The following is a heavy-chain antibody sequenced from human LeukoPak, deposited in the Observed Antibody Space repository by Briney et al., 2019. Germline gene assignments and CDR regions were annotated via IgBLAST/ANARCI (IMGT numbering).Heavy chain of an antibody. CDR2: IYYSGRT. CDR1: GGSISSSSYY. D-gene: IGHD3-22*01. Sequence: SETLSLTCTVSGGSISSSSYYWGWIRQPPGKGLEWIVSIYYSGRTYYNPSVKSRVTISENTAKNHFSLKLSSVTAADTAVYYCASGRGYYDSPFDYWGQGTLVTVSS. CDR3: ASGRGYYDSPFDY. V-gene: IGHV4-39*01. J-gene: IGHJ4*02.